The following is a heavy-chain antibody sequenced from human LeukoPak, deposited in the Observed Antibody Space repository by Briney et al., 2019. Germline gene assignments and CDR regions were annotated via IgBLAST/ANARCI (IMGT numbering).Heavy chain of an antibody. CDR3: ATSVDTALDFDY. D-gene: IGHD5-18*01. CDR1: GFTFSDYY. Sequence: GGALRLSCAASGFTFSDYYMSWIRQAPGKGLEWVSYISSSSTYTNYADSVKGRFTIYRDNAKNSLYLQMNSLRAEDTAVYYCATSVDTALDFDYWGQGTLVTVSS. V-gene: IGHV3-11*03. CDR2: ISSSSTYT. J-gene: IGHJ4*02.